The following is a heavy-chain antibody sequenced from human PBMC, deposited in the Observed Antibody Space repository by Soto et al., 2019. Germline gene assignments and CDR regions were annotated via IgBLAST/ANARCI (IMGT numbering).Heavy chain of an antibody. V-gene: IGHV3-21*06. J-gene: IGHJ5*02. CDR3: AREGALKPFSS. Sequence: GGSLRLSCAASGFMFSAYTMNWVRQAPGKGLEWLSSISDDSSYIDYADSLRGRFTVSRDNARNSLYLQIDSLGVEDTAVYYCAREGALKPFSSWGQGALVTVSS. CDR1: GFMFSAYT. CDR2: ISDDSSYI.